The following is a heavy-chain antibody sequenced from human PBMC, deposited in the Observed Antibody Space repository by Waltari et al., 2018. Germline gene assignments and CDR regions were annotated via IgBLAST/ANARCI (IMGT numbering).Heavy chain of an antibody. CDR1: GYTFTGYY. J-gene: IGHJ4*02. Sequence: QVQLVQSGAEVKKPGASVKVSCKASGYTFTGYYMHWVRQAPGQGLEWMGRINPNSGGTNYAQKCQGRVTITADKSTSTAYMELSSLRSEDTAVYYCAAQWLRLPREGDYWGQGTLVTVSS. V-gene: IGHV1-2*06. CDR2: INPNSGGT. D-gene: IGHD5-12*01. CDR3: AAQWLRLPREGDY.